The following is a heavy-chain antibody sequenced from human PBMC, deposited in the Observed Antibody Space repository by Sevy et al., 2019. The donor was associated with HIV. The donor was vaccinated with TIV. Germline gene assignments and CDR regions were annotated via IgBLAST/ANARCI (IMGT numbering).Heavy chain of an antibody. CDR2: IIPIFGTA. J-gene: IGHJ3*02. CDR1: GGTFSSYA. D-gene: IGHD3-22*01. CDR3: ARTYYYDSSGSDHDAFDI. Sequence: ASVKVSCKASGGTFSSYAINWVRQAPGQGLEWMGGIIPIFGTANYAQKFQGRVTITADESTSTAYMELSSLRSEDTAVYYCARTYYYDSSGSDHDAFDIWGQGTMVTVSS. V-gene: IGHV1-69*13.